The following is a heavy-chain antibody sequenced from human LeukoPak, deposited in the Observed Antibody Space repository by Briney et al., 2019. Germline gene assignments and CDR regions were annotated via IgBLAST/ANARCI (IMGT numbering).Heavy chain of an antibody. CDR1: GFTFSSYW. V-gene: IGHV3-7*01. CDR3: ARDLGVADDAFDI. CDR2: IKQDGSEK. Sequence: GXSLRLSCAASGFTFSSYWMSWVRQAPGKGLEWVANIKQDGSEKYYVDSVKGGFTISRDNAKNSLYLQMNSLRAEDTAVYYCARDLGVADDAFDIWGQGTMVTVSS. J-gene: IGHJ3*02. D-gene: IGHD2-15*01.